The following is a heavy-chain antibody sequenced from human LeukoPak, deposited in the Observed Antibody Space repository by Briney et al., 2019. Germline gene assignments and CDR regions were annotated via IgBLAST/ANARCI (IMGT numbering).Heavy chain of an antibody. CDR1: GGTFSSYA. V-gene: IGHV1-69*04. Sequence: SVKVSCKASGGTFSSYAISWVRQAPGQGLEWMGRIIPILGIANYAQKFQGRVTITADKSTSTAYMELRSLRSEDPAVYYCALSTVTTAAFDIWRQGTMVSVSS. J-gene: IGHJ3*02. CDR2: IIPILGIA. CDR3: ALSTVTTAAFDI. D-gene: IGHD4-17*01.